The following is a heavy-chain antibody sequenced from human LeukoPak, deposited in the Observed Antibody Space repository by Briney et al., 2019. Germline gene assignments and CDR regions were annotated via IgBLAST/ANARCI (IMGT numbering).Heavy chain of an antibody. CDR1: GYTFTGYY. Sequence: ASVKVSCKASGYTFTGYYMHWVRQAPGQGLEWMGWINPNSGGTNYAQKFQGRVTMTRDTSISTAYMELSRLRSDDTAVNYWARSLTYSSSWYGYYWGQGTLFTASS. CDR3: ARSLTYSSSWYGYY. J-gene: IGHJ4*02. V-gene: IGHV1-2*02. CDR2: INPNSGGT. D-gene: IGHD6-13*01.